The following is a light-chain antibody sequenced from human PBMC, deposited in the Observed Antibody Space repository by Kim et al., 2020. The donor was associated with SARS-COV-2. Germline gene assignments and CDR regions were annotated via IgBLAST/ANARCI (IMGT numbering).Light chain of an antibody. J-gene: IGLJ2*01. Sequence: GQSVTIDCTGTSSDVGGYNYVSWYQQHTGKAPQLMIYDVSKRPSGVPDRFSGSKSGNTASLTISGLQAEDEADYYCCSYAGSYTLVFGGGTQLTVL. V-gene: IGLV2-11*01. CDR2: DVS. CDR3: CSYAGSYTLV. CDR1: SSDVGGYNY.